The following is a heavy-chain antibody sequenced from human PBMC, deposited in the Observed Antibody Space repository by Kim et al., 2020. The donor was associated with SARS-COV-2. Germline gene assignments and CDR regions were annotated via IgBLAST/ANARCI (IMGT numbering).Heavy chain of an antibody. J-gene: IGHJ5*02. D-gene: IGHD2-15*01. CDR1: GYTFTSYA. Sequence: ASVKVSCKASGYTFTSYAMHWVRQAPGQRLEWMGWINAGNGNTKYSQKFQGRVTITRDTSASTAYMELSSLRSEDTAVYYCSGSGSSGGAGWLDPWGQGTLVTVSS. V-gene: IGHV1-3*01. CDR2: INAGNGNT. CDR3: SGSGSSGGAGWLDP.